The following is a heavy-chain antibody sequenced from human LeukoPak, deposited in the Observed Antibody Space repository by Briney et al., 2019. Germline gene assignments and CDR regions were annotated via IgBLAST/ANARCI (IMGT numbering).Heavy chain of an antibody. D-gene: IGHD3-9*01. CDR1: GFTFSSYA. J-gene: IGHJ5*02. V-gene: IGHV3-23*01. Sequence: GGSLRLSCAASGFTFSSYAMSWVRQAPGKGLEWVSAISGSGGSTYYADSVKGRFTISRDNSKNTLYLQMNSLRAEDTAVYYCAKVPPLYYDVLTGYYGNWFDPWGQGTLVTVSS. CDR3: AKVPPLYYDVLTGYYGNWFDP. CDR2: ISGSGGST.